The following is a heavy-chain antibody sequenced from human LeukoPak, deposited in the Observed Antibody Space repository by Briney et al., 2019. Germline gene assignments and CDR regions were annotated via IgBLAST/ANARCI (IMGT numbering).Heavy chain of an antibody. CDR3: AKWGVAVSATPWFDS. V-gene: IGHV3-23*01. Sequence: GGSLRLSCAASGFTFSSYGMNWVRQAPGKGLEWVSSISNSGVSTYYADSVEGRFTISRDNSKNALHLQMNSLRAEDTAVYYCAKWGVAVSATPWFDSWGRGAPVTVSS. CDR2: ISNSGVST. J-gene: IGHJ5*01. CDR1: GFTFSSYG. D-gene: IGHD2-15*01.